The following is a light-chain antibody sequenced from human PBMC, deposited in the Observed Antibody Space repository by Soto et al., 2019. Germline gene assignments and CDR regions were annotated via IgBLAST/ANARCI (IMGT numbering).Light chain of an antibody. V-gene: IGKV3D-15*01. Sequence: EIVLKGSSRPLTVSTGERVTXTCRASQSVSINLAWYQQKPGQAPTLLIYDASTRVTGIPPTFSGSGSGTEFTLTISSLQSEDFAVYYCPQYNIWPAITFSLGGLLELK. CDR1: QSVSIN. CDR2: DAS. J-gene: IGKJ5*01. CDR3: PQYNIWPAIT.